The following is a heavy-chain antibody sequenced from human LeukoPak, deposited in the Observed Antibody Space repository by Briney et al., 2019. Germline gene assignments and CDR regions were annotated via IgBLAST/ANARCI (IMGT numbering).Heavy chain of an antibody. CDR1: GFTFSSYA. CDR2: ISGSGGST. Sequence: GGSLRLSCAASGFTFSSYAMSWVRQAPGKGLEWVSAISGSGGSTYYADSVKGRFTISRDNSKNTLYLQMNSLRAEDTAVYYCAKWDRGYSAYNRFSNIDYWGQGTLVTVSS. J-gene: IGHJ4*02. V-gene: IGHV3-23*01. D-gene: IGHD5-12*01. CDR3: AKWDRGYSAYNRFSNIDY.